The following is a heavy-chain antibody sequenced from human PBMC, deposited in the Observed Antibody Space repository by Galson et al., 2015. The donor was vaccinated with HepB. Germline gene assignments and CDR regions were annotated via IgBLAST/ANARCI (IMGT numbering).Heavy chain of an antibody. Sequence: SLRLSCATSGFVFKKFGMHWVRQAPGKGLEWLAVMWHDGKWKQYSESMEGRFTISKDKSGNTMFLQLDSLRVEDTGIYCCARDPGKDEAIDYWGQGTLVTV. CDR3: ARDPGKDEAIDY. V-gene: IGHV3-33*01. CDR1: GFVFKKFG. D-gene: IGHD3-10*01. CDR2: MWHDGKWK. J-gene: IGHJ4*02.